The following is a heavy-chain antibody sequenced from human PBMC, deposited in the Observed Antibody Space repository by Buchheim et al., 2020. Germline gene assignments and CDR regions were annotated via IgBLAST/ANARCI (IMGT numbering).Heavy chain of an antibody. J-gene: IGHJ6*02. D-gene: IGHD1-26*01. CDR1: GFTFSSYG. V-gene: IGHV3-30*18. Sequence: QVQLVESGGGVVQPGRSLRLSCAASGFTFSSYGMHWVRQAPGKGLEWVAVISYDGSNKYYADSVKGRFTISRDNSKNKQYLPMNSLRAEDTAVYYCAKVCGLGGMDVWGQGTT. CDR2: ISYDGSNK. CDR3: AKVCGLGGMDV.